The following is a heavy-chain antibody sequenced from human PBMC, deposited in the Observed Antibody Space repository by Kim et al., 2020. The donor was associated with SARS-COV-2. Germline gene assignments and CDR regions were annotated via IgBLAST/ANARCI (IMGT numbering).Heavy chain of an antibody. CDR3: ARWAVGGRSYYYGMDV. J-gene: IGHJ6*02. D-gene: IGHD3-16*01. CDR2: INHSGST. Sequence: SETLSLTCAVYGGSFSGYYWSWIRQPPGKGLEWIGEINHSGSTNYNPSLKSRVTISVDTSKNQFSLKLSSVTAADTAVYYCARWAVGGRSYYYGMDVWGQGTTVTVSS. CDR1: GGSFSGYY. V-gene: IGHV4-34*01.